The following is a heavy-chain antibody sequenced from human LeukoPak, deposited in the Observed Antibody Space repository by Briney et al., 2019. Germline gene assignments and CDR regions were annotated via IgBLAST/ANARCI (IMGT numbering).Heavy chain of an antibody. V-gene: IGHV3-30*18. CDR3: AKGDQLLTFDP. D-gene: IGHD2-2*01. J-gene: IGHJ5*02. Sequence: GGSLRPSCAASGFTFSSYGMHWVRQAPGKGLEWVAVISYDGSNKYYADSVKGRFTISRDNSKNTLYLQMNSLRAEDTAVYYCAKGDQLLTFDPWGQGTLVTVSS. CDR1: GFTFSSYG. CDR2: ISYDGSNK.